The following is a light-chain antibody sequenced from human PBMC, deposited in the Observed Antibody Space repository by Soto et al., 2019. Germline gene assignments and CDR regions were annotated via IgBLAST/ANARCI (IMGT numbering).Light chain of an antibody. CDR2: GAS. CDR3: QQYGSSPA. CDR1: QSVTSSY. Sequence: EIVLTQSPGTLSLSPGERATLSCRASQSVTSSYLAWYQQKPGQAPRLLIYGASSRATGIPDRFSGSGSGPDCTLNISRLEPEDFAVYYCQQYGSSPAFGGGNKVEIK. J-gene: IGKJ4*01. V-gene: IGKV3-20*01.